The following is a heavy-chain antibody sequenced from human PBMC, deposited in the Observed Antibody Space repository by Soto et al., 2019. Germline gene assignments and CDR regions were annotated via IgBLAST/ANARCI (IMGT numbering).Heavy chain of an antibody. V-gene: IGHV5-51*03. J-gene: IGHJ4*02. CDR2: IYPGDSDT. Sequence: EVQLVQSGAEVKKPGESLKISCKGSGYSFTSYWIGWVRQMPGKGLEWMGIIYPGDSDTRYSPSFQGQVTISADKSISTADLQWSRLKASDTAMYYCARTIAVARTVQEYFDYWGQGTLVTVSS. CDR1: GYSFTSYW. D-gene: IGHD6-19*01. CDR3: ARTIAVARTVQEYFDY.